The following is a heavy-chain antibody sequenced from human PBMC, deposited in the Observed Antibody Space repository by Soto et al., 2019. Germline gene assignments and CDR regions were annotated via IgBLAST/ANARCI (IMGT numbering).Heavy chain of an antibody. D-gene: IGHD3-10*01. J-gene: IGHJ5*02. Sequence: EVQLLESGGGLVQPGGSLRLSCAASGFSFSSYAMNWVRQAPGKGLEWVSAISGSTDSTYYADSVKGRFTISSDNSKNTWYLQLYSLRAADTAIDFCAKGHYGESWGQGTLVTVSS. CDR2: ISGSTDST. V-gene: IGHV3-23*01. CDR1: GFSFSSYA. CDR3: AKGHYGES.